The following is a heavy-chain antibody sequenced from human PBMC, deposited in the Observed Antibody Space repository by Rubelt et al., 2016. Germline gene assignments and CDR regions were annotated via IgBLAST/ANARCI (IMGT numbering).Heavy chain of an antibody. V-gene: IGHV3-53*01. CDR3: ARLPQGSYGWVDY. CDR2: IYSDDNT. CDR1: GFTVRSNY. Sequence: EVQLVESGGGLIQPGGSLRLSCAASGFTVRSNYISWVRQAPGKGLEWVSAIYSDDNTYYADSVKGRFTISRDNSNNTLYLQMNSLRAEDTALYYCARLPQGSYGWVDYWGQGTLVTVSS. D-gene: IGHD5-18*01. J-gene: IGHJ4*02.